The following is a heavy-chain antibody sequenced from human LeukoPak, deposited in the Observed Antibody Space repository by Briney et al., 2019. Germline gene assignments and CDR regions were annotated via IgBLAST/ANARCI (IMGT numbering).Heavy chain of an antibody. CDR3: ARGVDGGNSDWFDP. Sequence: ASVKVSCKASGYTFTSYDINWVRQATGQGLEWMGWMNPNTGNTGYAQKFQGRVTMTRNTSMSTAYMELSSLRSEDTAVYYCARGVDGGNSDWFDPWGQGTLVTVSS. V-gene: IGHV1-8*01. J-gene: IGHJ5*02. D-gene: IGHD4-23*01. CDR2: MNPNTGNT. CDR1: GYTFTSYD.